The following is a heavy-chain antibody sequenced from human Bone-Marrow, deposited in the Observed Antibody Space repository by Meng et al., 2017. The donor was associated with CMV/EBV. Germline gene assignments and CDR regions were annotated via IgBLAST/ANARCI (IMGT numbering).Heavy chain of an antibody. V-gene: IGHV1-2*02. Sequence: SVMVSCKASGYTFTGYYMHWVPQAPGQGLEWMGGINPNSGGTNYAQKFQCRVTMTWDTSISTAYMELSRMRSDDTAVYYGAREGCSSTSCPLDAFDIWGQGTMATVSS. CDR3: AREGCSSTSCPLDAFDI. D-gene: IGHD2-2*01. CDR2: INPNSGGT. J-gene: IGHJ3*02. CDR1: GYTFTGYY.